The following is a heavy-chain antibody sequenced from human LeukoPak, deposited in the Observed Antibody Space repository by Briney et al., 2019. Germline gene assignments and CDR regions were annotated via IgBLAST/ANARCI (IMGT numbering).Heavy chain of an antibody. CDR1: GGSISSSSYY. Sequence: SETLSLTCTVSGGSISSSSYYWGWIRQPPGKGLEWIGSIYYSGSTYYNPSLKSRVTISVDTSKNQFSLKLSSVTAADTAVYYRARYDFWSGYYPMDVWGKGTTVTVSS. CDR2: IYYSGST. V-gene: IGHV4-39*07. J-gene: IGHJ6*03. CDR3: ARYDFWSGYYPMDV. D-gene: IGHD3-3*01.